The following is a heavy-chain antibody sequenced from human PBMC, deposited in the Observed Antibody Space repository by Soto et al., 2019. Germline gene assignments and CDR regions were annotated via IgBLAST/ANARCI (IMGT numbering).Heavy chain of an antibody. CDR3: ASLAAYYFDY. Sequence: SETLSLTCTVSGGSISSGDYYWSWIRQPPGKGLEWIGYIYYSGSTYYNPSLKSRVTISVDTSRNQFSLKLSSATAADTAVYYCASLAAYYFDYWGQGTLVTVSS. V-gene: IGHV4-30-4*01. CDR1: GGSISSGDYY. D-gene: IGHD6-25*01. J-gene: IGHJ4*02. CDR2: IYYSGST.